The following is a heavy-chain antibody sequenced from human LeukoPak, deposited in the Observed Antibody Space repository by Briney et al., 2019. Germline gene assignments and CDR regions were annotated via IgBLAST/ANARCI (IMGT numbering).Heavy chain of an antibody. D-gene: IGHD6-19*01. Sequence: SVKVSCKASGGTFSSYTISWVRQAPGQGLEWMGRIIPILGIANYAQKFQGRVTITADKSTSTAYMELSSLRSEDTAVYYCARGQIAVAGSHFDYWGQGTLVTVSS. CDR1: GGTFSSYT. J-gene: IGHJ4*02. CDR3: ARGQIAVAGSHFDY. V-gene: IGHV1-69*02. CDR2: IIPILGIA.